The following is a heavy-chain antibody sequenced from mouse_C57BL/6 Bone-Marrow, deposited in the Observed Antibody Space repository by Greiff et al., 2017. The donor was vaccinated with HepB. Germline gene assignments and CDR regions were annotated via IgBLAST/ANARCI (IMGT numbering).Heavy chain of an antibody. J-gene: IGHJ1*03. CDR2: IYPGDGDT. D-gene: IGHD1-1*01. CDR1: GYAFSSYG. Sequence: VQLQQSGAELVKPGASVKISCKASGYAFSSYGMNWVKQRPGKGLEWIGQIYPGDGDTNYNGKFKGKATLTADKSSSTAYMQLSSLTSEDSAVYFCARWGSSTYWYFDVWGTGTTVTVSS. V-gene: IGHV1-80*01. CDR3: ARWGSSTYWYFDV.